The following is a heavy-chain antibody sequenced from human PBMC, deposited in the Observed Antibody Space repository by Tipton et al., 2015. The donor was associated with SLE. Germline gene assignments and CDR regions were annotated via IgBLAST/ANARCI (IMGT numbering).Heavy chain of an antibody. Sequence: TLSLTCAVYGGSFSGYYWSWIRQPPGKGLEWIGEINHSGSTNYNPSLESRVTITVDMSKNQFSLRLISVTAADTAVYYCARGCSSSTCEPFYFFGMDVWGQGTTVTVSS. CDR3: ARGCSSSTCEPFYFFGMDV. D-gene: IGHD2-2*01. CDR1: GGSFSGYY. CDR2: INHSGST. V-gene: IGHV4-34*01. J-gene: IGHJ6*02.